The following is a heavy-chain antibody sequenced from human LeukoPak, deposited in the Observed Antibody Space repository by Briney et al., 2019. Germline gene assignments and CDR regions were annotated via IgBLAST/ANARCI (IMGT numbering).Heavy chain of an antibody. V-gene: IGHV3-7*01. CDR1: GFTFNNYW. D-gene: IGHD6-19*01. Sequence: GGSLRLSCAASGFTFNNYWMNWVRQAPGKGLEWVANIKADGSEKYYVDSVKGRFTISRDNAKNSLYLQVNSLRVDDTAVYYCVSPVGAVAGTLLPYWGQGTLVTVSS. J-gene: IGHJ4*02. CDR3: VSPVGAVAGTLLPY. CDR2: IKADGSEK.